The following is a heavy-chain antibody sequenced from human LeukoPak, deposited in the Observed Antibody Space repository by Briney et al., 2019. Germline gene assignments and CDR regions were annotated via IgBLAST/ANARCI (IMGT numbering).Heavy chain of an antibody. V-gene: IGHV3-64*01. J-gene: IGHJ4*02. CDR3: ARAKISGSYFLDY. D-gene: IGHD1-26*01. Sequence: PGGSLRLSCAASGFTFSSYAMHWVRQAPGKGLEYVSAISSNGGSTYYANSVKGRFTISRDNSKNTLYLQMGSLRAEDMAVYYCARAKISGSYFLDYWSQGTLVTVSS. CDR2: ISSNGGST. CDR1: GFTFSSYA.